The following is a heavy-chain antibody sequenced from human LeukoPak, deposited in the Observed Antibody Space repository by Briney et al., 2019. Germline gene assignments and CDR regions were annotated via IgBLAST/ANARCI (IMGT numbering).Heavy chain of an antibody. V-gene: IGHV4-34*01. J-gene: IGHJ4*02. D-gene: IGHD3-3*01. CDR2: INHSGST. Sequence: PSGTLSLTCAVYGGSFSGYYWSWIRQPPGKGLEWIGEINHSGSTNYNPSLKSRVTISVDTSKNQFSLKLSSVTAADTAVYYCARVVVRFWSGYPIDYWGQGTLVTVSS. CDR3: ARVVVRFWSGYPIDY. CDR1: GGSFSGYY.